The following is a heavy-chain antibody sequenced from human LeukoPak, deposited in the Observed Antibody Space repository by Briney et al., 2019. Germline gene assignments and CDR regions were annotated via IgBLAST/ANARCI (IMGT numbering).Heavy chain of an antibody. Sequence: PGGSLRLSCAASGFTVSSNYMSWVREAPGKGLEGVSLMYSCGSTYYADSLKGRFTISRDNSKNTLYFQLNSLRAEHTAVYYCARRAGGYSHPYDYWGQGTLVTVSS. CDR1: GFTVSSNY. D-gene: IGHD4-23*01. CDR2: MYSCGST. CDR3: ARRAGGYSHPYDY. J-gene: IGHJ4*02. V-gene: IGHV3-53*01.